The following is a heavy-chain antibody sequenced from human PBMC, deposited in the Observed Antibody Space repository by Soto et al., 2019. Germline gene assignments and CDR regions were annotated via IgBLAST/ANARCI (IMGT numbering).Heavy chain of an antibody. Sequence: GGSLRLSCAASGFTFTTYSMNWVRQAPGKGLEWVSSISISSNYIYYADSVKGRFTVSRDNAKNSLYLQINSLTAEDTAMYYCARGPVERPGYYRSSWSPFDYWGQGTLVTVSS. CDR3: ARGPVERPGYYRSSWSPFDY. J-gene: IGHJ4*02. D-gene: IGHD6-13*01. CDR1: GFTFTTYS. V-gene: IGHV3-21*01. CDR2: ISISSNYI.